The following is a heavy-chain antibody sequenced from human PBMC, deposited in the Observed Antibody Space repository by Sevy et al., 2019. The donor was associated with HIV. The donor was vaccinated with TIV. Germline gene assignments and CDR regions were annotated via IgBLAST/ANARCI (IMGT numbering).Heavy chain of an antibody. CDR1: GFIVSSNY. V-gene: IGHV3-53*01. CDR2: IYSGGST. CDR3: ARDRNTAMVIGMDV. D-gene: IGHD5-18*01. J-gene: IGHJ6*02. Sequence: GGSLRLSCATSGFIVSSNYMSWVRQAPGKGLEWVSVIYSGGSTYYADSLKGRFTISRDNSKNTLYLQMNSLRAEDTAVYYCARDRNTAMVIGMDVWGQGTTVTVSS.